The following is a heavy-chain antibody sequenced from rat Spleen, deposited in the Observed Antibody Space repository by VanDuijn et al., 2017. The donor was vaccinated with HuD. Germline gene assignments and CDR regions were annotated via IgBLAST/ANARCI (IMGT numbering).Heavy chain of an antibody. D-gene: IGHD1-3*01. CDR2: ISNDGGSS. Sequence: EVQLVESDGGLVQPGRSLKFSCAASGFTFSGYFMTWVRQAPTKGLEWVATISNDGGSSSYRDSVKGRFTISRDNAKSTLYLQMNSLRSEDTATYYCTRDFNYGSFDYWGQGVMVTVSS. CDR1: GFTFSGYF. CDR3: TRDFNYGSFDY. V-gene: IGHV5-20*01. J-gene: IGHJ2*01.